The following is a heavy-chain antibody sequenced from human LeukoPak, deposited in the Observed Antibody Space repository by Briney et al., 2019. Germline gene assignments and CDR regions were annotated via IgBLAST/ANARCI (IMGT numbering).Heavy chain of an antibody. CDR3: AREGLMITFGGVIVKYFDY. D-gene: IGHD3-16*02. CDR1: GFTVSSNY. V-gene: IGHV3-53*05. CDR2: IYSGGST. Sequence: GGSLRLSCAASGFTVSSNYMSWVRQAPGKGLEWVSVIYSGGSTYYADSVKGRFTISRDNSKNTLYLQMGSLRAEDMAVYYCAREGLMITFGGVIVKYFDYWGQGTLVTVSS. J-gene: IGHJ4*02.